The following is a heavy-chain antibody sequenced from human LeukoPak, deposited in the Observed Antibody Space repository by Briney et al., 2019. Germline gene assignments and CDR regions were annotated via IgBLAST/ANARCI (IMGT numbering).Heavy chain of an antibody. CDR3: AKDDAWLRFGE. V-gene: IGHV3-23*01. J-gene: IGHJ4*02. CDR1: GFTFRRYG. Sequence: GGTLRLSCAASGFTFRRYGMSWVRQAPEKGLEWVSGISPSGDITYYADSVKGRFTISRDNSKNTLYLEVISLTAEDTAVYYCAKDDAWLRFGEWSQGTLVTVSS. D-gene: IGHD3-10*01. CDR2: ISPSGDIT.